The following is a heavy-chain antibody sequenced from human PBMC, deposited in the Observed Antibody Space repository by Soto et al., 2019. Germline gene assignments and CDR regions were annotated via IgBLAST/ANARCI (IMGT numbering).Heavy chain of an antibody. CDR2: ISSSSSYI. Sequence: PGGSLSLSCAASGFTFSSYSMSWVRQAPGKGLEWVSSISSSSSYIYYADSVKGRFTISRDNAKNSLYLQMNSLRAEDTAVYYCARDGYYYDSSGYYYDGMDVWGQGTTVTVSS. J-gene: IGHJ6*02. CDR1: GFTFSSYS. CDR3: ARDGYYYDSSGYYYDGMDV. V-gene: IGHV3-21*01. D-gene: IGHD3-22*01.